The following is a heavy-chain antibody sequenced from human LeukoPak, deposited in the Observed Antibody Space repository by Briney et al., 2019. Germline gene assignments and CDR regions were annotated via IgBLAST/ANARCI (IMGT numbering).Heavy chain of an antibody. CDR2: INSNSGDT. CDR3: ARLIRGIAVVDLDY. J-gene: IGHJ4*02. D-gene: IGHD2-15*01. V-gene: IGHV1-2*06. Sequence: ASVKVSCKASGYTFTDYYIHWVRQAPGQGLEWMGRINSNSGDTNYAQKFQGRVTMTRDTSTNTAYMELSKLRSDDTAVYYCARLIRGIAVVDLDYWGQGTLITVSS. CDR1: GYTFTDYY.